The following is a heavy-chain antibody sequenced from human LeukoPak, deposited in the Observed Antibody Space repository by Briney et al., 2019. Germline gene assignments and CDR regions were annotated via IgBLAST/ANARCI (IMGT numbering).Heavy chain of an antibody. CDR2: ISLYNPKT. CDR1: GYTFTSYA. J-gene: IGHJ1*01. CDR3: ARLGVAGDPSSAEYFQH. V-gene: IGHV1-18*01. Sequence: ASVKVSCKASGYTFTSYAITWVRQAPGQGLDWMGWISLYNPKTNYAQKFQGRVTMTTDTSTSTAYMELMSLRSDDTAVYYYARLGVAGDPSSAEYFQHWGQGTLVIVSS. D-gene: IGHD6-19*01.